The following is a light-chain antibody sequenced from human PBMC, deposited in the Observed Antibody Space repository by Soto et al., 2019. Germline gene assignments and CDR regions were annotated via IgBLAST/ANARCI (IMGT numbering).Light chain of an antibody. CDR2: DAS. CDR3: QQRTNWPKT. CDR1: QSVSSY. J-gene: IGKJ5*01. Sequence: EIVLTQSPATLSLSPGERATLSCRASQSVSSYLAWYQQKRGQAPRLLIYDASNRATGIPARFSGSGSGTDFTLTISSLEPEDLAVYYCQQRTNWPKTFGQGTRLEIK. V-gene: IGKV3-11*01.